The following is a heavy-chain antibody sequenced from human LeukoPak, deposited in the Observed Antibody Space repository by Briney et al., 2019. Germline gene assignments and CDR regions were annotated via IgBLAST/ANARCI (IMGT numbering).Heavy chain of an antibody. D-gene: IGHD2-21*01. J-gene: IGHJ4*02. CDR2: IKEDGREI. V-gene: IGHV3-7*01. CDR3: ARERIHCGGADCKSYFDN. Sequence: GSLRLSCVTTDFTFKNSWMTWVRQAPGKGLEWVANIKEDGREINYLGSVKGRFTISRDNAKNSLYLEMNSLRAEDTAVYYCARERIHCGGADCKSYFDNWGQGTLVTVSS. CDR1: DFTFKNSW.